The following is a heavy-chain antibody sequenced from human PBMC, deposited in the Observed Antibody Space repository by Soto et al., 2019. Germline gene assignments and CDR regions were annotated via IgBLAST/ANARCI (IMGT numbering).Heavy chain of an antibody. CDR1: GGSISSYY. D-gene: IGHD6-13*01. CDR2: IYYSGST. J-gene: IGHJ4*02. Sequence: PSETLSLTCTVSGGSISSYYWSWIRQPPGKGLEWIGYIYYSGSTNYNPSLKSRVTISVDTSKNQFSLKLSSVTAADTAMYYCARHASSSWVPFDYWGQGTLVTVSS. CDR3: ARHASSSWVPFDY. V-gene: IGHV4-59*08.